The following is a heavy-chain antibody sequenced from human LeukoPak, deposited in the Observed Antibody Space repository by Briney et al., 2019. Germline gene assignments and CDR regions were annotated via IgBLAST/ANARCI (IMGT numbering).Heavy chain of an antibody. J-gene: IGHJ4*02. CDR2: ISGSGGST. V-gene: IGHV3-23*01. CDR3: AKAPRGIVVVVAATPY. D-gene: IGHD2-15*01. Sequence: GGSLRLSCAASGFTFSSYAMSWVRQAPGKGLEWVSAISGSGGSTYYADSVKGRFTISRDNSKNTLYLQMNSLRAEDTAVYYCAKAPRGIVVVVAATPYWGQGTLVTVSS. CDR1: GFTFSSYA.